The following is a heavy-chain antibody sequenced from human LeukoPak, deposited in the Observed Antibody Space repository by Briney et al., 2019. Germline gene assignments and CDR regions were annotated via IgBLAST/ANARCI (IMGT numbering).Heavy chain of an antibody. CDR2: ISSSGSTI. CDR1: GFTFSSYE. CDR3: AKTTTGYSSGRFPGWPVDY. V-gene: IGHV3-48*03. D-gene: IGHD6-19*01. J-gene: IGHJ4*02. Sequence: GGSLRLSCAASGFTFSSYEMNWVRQAPGKGLEWVSYISSSGSTIYYADSVKGRFTISRDNSKNTVYLQMNSLRAEDTAVYYCAKTTTGYSSGRFPGWPVDYWGQGTLVTVSS.